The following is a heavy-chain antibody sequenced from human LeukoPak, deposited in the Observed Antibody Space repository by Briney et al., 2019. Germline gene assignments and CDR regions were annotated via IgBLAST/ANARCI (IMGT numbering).Heavy chain of an antibody. CDR3: ASGQGIAAAGVFDY. V-gene: IGHV4-59*01. CDR2: IYYSGST. Sequence: SETLSLTCTVSGGSISSYYWSWIRQPPGKGLEWIGYIYYSGSTNYNPSIKSRVTISVDTSKNQFSLKLSSVTAADTAVYYCASGQGIAAAGVFDYWGQGTLVTVSS. CDR1: GGSISSYY. D-gene: IGHD6-13*01. J-gene: IGHJ4*02.